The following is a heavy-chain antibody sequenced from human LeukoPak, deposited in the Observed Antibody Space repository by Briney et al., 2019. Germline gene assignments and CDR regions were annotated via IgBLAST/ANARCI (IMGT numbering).Heavy chain of an antibody. Sequence: PGGSLRLSCAASGFTFSSYSMNWVRQAPGKGLEWVSYISSSSSTIYYADSVKGRFTISRDNAKNSLYLQMNSLRAEDTAVYYCARTGDYYGSGSYIDYWGQGTLVTVSS. J-gene: IGHJ4*02. D-gene: IGHD3-10*01. V-gene: IGHV3-48*01. CDR2: ISSSSSTI. CDR1: GFTFSSYS. CDR3: ARTGDYYGSGSYIDY.